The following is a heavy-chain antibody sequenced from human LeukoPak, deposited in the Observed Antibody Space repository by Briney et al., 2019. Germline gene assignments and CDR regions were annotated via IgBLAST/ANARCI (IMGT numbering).Heavy chain of an antibody. CDR1: GGFISSYY. CDR3: ARVERLTYPL. Sequence: SETLSLTCTVSGGFISSYYWSWIRQPPGKGLEWIGYIYYSGCTNYNPSLKSRVTISVDTSKNQFSLTLSSVTAADTAVYYCARVERLTYPLWGQGTMVTVSS. J-gene: IGHJ3*01. D-gene: IGHD2-21*01. CDR2: IYYSGCT. V-gene: IGHV4-59*01.